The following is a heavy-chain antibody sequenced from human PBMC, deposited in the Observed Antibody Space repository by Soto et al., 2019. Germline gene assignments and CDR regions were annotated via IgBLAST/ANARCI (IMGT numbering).Heavy chain of an antibody. J-gene: IGHJ3*02. CDR1: GGTFSSYA. Sequence: ASVTVSCKASGGTFSSYAISWVRQAPGQGLEWMGGIIPILGIANYAQKFQGRVTITADKSTSTAYMELSSLRSEDTAVYYCARVEDPSGYYAFDIWGQGTMVTVSS. CDR2: IIPILGIA. V-gene: IGHV1-69*10. CDR3: ARVEDPSGYYAFDI. D-gene: IGHD3-22*01.